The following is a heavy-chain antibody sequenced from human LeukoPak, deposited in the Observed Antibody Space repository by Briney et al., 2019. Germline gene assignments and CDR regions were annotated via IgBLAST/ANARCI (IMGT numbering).Heavy chain of an antibody. Sequence: GGSLRLSCAASGFTFSSYSMNWVRQAPGKGLEWGANIKQDGSEKYYVDSVKGRFTISRDNAKNSLYLQMNSLRAEDTAVYYCATRNHCTGGSCYFDYWGQGTLVTVSS. D-gene: IGHD2-15*01. V-gene: IGHV3-7*01. CDR1: GFTFSSYS. J-gene: IGHJ4*02. CDR2: IKQDGSEK. CDR3: ATRNHCTGGSCYFDY.